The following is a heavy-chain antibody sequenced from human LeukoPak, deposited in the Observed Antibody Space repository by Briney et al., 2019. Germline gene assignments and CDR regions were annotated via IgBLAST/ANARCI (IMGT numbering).Heavy chain of an antibody. J-gene: IGHJ4*02. D-gene: IGHD6-13*01. CDR2: ISSRSATI. CDR1: GFTFSSYG. Sequence: GGSLRLSCAASGFTFSSYGVSWVRQAPGKGLEWVSYISSRSATIYYADSVKGRFTISRDNAKNSLYLQMNSLRAEDTAVYYCARDPLSSSSFDLWGQGTLVTVSS. CDR3: ARDPLSSSSFDL. V-gene: IGHV3-48*01.